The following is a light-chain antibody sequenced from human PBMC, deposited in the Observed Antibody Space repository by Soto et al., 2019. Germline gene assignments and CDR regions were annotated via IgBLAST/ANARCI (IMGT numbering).Light chain of an antibody. CDR1: QSVSSSY. V-gene: IGKV3-20*01. CDR3: QQYGSSPLT. J-gene: IGKJ4*01. Sequence: EIVLTQSPVTLSLSPGERATLSCRASQSVSSSYLAWYQQKPGQAPRLLIYGASSRATGIPDRFSGSGPGTDFTLTISRLEPEDLAFYYCQQYGSSPLTFGGGTKVDIK. CDR2: GAS.